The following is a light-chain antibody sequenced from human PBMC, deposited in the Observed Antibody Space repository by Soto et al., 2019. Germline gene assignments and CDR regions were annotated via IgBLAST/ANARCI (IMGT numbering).Light chain of an antibody. V-gene: IGKV3-15*01. J-gene: IGKJ2*01. CDR1: QSVSSN. CDR2: GAS. CDR3: QQYEELPYT. Sequence: EIVMTQSPATLSVSPGERATLSCRASQSVSSNLAWYQQKPGQAPRLLIYGASTRATGIPARFSGSGSGTEFTLTISSLQSEDFAVYYCQQYEELPYTFGQGTKLEI.